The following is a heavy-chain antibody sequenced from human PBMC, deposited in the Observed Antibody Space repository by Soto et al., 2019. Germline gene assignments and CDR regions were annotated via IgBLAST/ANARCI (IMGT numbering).Heavy chain of an antibody. CDR1: GFTFSNQA. J-gene: IGHJ4*02. V-gene: IGHV3-23*01. CDR3: VRGLLAFFDF. CDR2: VSGGGGSS. Sequence: HPGGSLILSCASSGFTFSNQAMSWVRQAPGKGLEWVSAVSGGGGSSFYADSVNGRFTISRDNSKNTVSLQMSGLRVEDTALYYCVRGLLAFFDFWGQGTTVTVSS. D-gene: IGHD3-3*02.